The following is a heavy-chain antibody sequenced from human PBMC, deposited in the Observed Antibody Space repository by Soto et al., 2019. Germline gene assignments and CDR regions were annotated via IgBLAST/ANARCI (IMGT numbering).Heavy chain of an antibody. CDR1: GFTFSSYA. Sequence: GGSLRLSCAASGFTFSSYAMSWVRQAPGKGLEWVSAISGSGGSTYYADSVKGRFTISRDNSKNTLYLQMNSLRAEDTAVYYCAKAAQYYDYVWGSYRLDWPLDYWGQGTLVTVSS. CDR3: AKAAQYYDYVWGSYRLDWPLDY. D-gene: IGHD3-16*02. J-gene: IGHJ4*02. CDR2: ISGSGGST. V-gene: IGHV3-23*01.